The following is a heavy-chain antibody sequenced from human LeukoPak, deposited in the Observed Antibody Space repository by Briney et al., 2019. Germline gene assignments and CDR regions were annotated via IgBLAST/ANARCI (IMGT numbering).Heavy chain of an antibody. V-gene: IGHV3-21*01. J-gene: IGHJ3*02. Sequence: GGSLRLSCADSGFTFSSYSMNWVRQAPGKGLEWVSSISSSSSYIYYADSVKGRFTISRDNAKNSLYLQMNSLRAEDTAVYYCAREAGNWAAFDIWGQGTMVTVSS. D-gene: IGHD7-27*01. CDR2: ISSSSSYI. CDR3: AREAGNWAAFDI. CDR1: GFTFSSYS.